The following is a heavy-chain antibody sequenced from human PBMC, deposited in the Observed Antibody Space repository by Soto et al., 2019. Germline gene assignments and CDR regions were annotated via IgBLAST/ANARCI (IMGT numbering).Heavy chain of an antibody. V-gene: IGHV3-30-3*01. Sequence: GGSLRLSCAASGFTFSSYAMHWVRQAPGKGLEWVAVISYDGSNKYYADSVKGRFTISRDNSKNTLYLQMNSLRAEDTAVYYCARGGQDTMIVVATCFDYWGQGTLVTVSS. CDR1: GFTFSSYA. D-gene: IGHD3-22*01. CDR3: ARGGQDTMIVVATCFDY. J-gene: IGHJ4*02. CDR2: ISYDGSNK.